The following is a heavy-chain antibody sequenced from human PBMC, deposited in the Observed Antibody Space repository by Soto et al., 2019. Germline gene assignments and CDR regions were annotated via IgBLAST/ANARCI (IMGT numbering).Heavy chain of an antibody. Sequence: GGSLRLSCAASGFTFSSYAMSWVRQAPGKGLEWVSAISGSGGSTYYADSVKGRFTISRDNSKNTLYLQMNSLRAEDTAVYYCAKDWYRIVVVVAAMGPDAFDICGQGTMVTVSS. D-gene: IGHD2-15*01. CDR1: GFTFSSYA. J-gene: IGHJ3*02. V-gene: IGHV3-23*01. CDR3: AKDWYRIVVVVAAMGPDAFDI. CDR2: ISGSGGST.